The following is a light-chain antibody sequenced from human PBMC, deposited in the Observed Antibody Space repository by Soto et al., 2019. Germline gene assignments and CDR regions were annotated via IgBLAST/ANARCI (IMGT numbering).Light chain of an antibody. CDR3: SSRAGTDVLVV. Sequence: QSALTQPASVSGTPGQSITISCSGTSSDIGSYNLVSWYQQHPGKAPKLLIFEVRRLPSGVSSRFSGSKSGNTASLTISGLQAEDEAEYYCSSRAGTDVLVVFGGGTKVTVL. J-gene: IGLJ2*01. CDR2: EVR. CDR1: SSDIGSYNL. V-gene: IGLV2-23*02.